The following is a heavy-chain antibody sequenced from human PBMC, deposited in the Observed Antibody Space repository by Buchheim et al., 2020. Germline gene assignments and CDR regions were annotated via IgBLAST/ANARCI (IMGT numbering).Heavy chain of an antibody. Sequence: EVQLVETGGGLVQPGESLRLSCAASGFTFSRCWMYWVRQAPGKGLEWVANINQDGSEKHYVDSVKGRFTISRDNAKNSLDLQMNSLRADDTAVYYCGGSPYNSAVFDYWGQGAL. J-gene: IGHJ4*02. CDR3: GGSPYNSAVFDY. V-gene: IGHV3-7*01. CDR1: GFTFSRCW. CDR2: INQDGSEK. D-gene: IGHD6-19*01.